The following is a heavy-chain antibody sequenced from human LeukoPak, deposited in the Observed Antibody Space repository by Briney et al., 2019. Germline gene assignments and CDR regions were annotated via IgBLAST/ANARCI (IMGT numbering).Heavy chain of an antibody. CDR2: IIPIRGIA. CDR3: AREYCSGGSCYFNFYGMDV. V-gene: IGHV1-69*04. CDR1: GYDFASFG. D-gene: IGHD2-15*01. J-gene: IGHJ6*02. Sequence: SVKVSCKASGYDFASFGISWVRQAPGQGLEWMGRIIPIRGIANYAQKLQGRVTITADKSTSTTYMELSSLRSEDAAVYYCAREYCSGGSCYFNFYGMDVWGQGTTVTVSS.